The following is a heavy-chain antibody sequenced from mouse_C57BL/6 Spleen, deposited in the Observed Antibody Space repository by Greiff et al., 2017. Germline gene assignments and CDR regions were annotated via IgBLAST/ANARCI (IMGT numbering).Heavy chain of an antibody. CDR1: GYTFTSYW. Sequence: VQLQQPGAELVKPGASVKLSCKASGYTFTSYWMHWVKQRPGQGLEWIGMIHPNSGSTNYNEKFKSKATLTVDKSSSTAYMQLSSLTSEDSAVYYCADFGRSWGWFAYWGQGTLVTVSA. J-gene: IGHJ3*01. CDR2: IHPNSGST. D-gene: IGHD1-1*01. V-gene: IGHV1-64*01. CDR3: ADFGRSWGWFAY.